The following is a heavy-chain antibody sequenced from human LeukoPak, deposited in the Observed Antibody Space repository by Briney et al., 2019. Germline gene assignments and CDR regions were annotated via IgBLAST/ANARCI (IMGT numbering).Heavy chain of an antibody. CDR2: INHSGST. J-gene: IGHJ4*02. Sequence: SETLSLTCAVYGGSFSGYYWSWIRQPPGKGLEWIGEINHSGSTNYNPSLKSRVTISVDTPKNQFSLKLSSVTAADTAVYYCARGIAVAGTDYFDYWGQGTLVTVSS. V-gene: IGHV4-34*01. D-gene: IGHD6-19*01. CDR3: ARGIAVAGTDYFDY. CDR1: GGSFSGYY.